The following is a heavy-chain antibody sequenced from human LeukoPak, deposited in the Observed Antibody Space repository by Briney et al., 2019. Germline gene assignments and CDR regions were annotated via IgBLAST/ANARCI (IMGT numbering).Heavy chain of an antibody. J-gene: IGHJ4*02. CDR1: GFTFSSYA. Sequence: GGSLRLSCAASGFTFSSYAMSWVRQAPGKGLEWVSAISGSGGSTYYADSVKGRFTISRDNSKNTLYLQMNSLRSEDTAVYYCAKGGHCSSTSCSLYPFDYWGQGTLVTVSS. V-gene: IGHV3-23*01. CDR2: ISGSGGST. D-gene: IGHD2-2*01. CDR3: AKGGHCSSTSCSLYPFDY.